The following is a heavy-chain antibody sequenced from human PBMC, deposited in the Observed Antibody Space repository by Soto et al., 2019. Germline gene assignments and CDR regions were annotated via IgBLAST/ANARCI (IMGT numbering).Heavy chain of an antibody. J-gene: IGHJ4*02. CDR3: ARGEYSSSSTGASYFDY. CDR2: INHSGST. V-gene: IGHV4-34*01. Sequence: SETQSLTCAVYGGSFSGYYWSWIRQPPGKGLEWIGEINHSGSTNYNPSLKSRVTISVDTSKNQFSLKLSSVTAADTAVYYCARGEYSSSSTGASYFDYWGQGTLVTVSS. D-gene: IGHD6-6*01. CDR1: GGSFSGYY.